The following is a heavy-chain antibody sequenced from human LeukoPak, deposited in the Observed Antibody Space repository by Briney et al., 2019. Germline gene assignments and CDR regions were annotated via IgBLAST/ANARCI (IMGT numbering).Heavy chain of an antibody. Sequence: SETLSLTCTVSGGSISSFYWSWIRQAPGKGQEWIGYIYYSGNTNYNPSLKSRVTISVDTSKKQFSLKLSSVTAADTAVYYCARHHGISVVTDAFDIWGQGTMVTVSS. CDR3: ARHHGISVVTDAFDI. V-gene: IGHV4-59*08. CDR1: GGSISSFY. J-gene: IGHJ3*02. D-gene: IGHD3-22*01. CDR2: IYYSGNT.